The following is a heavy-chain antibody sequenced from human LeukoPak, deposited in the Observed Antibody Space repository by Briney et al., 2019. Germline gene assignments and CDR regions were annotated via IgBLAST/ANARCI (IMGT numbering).Heavy chain of an antibody. Sequence: SETLSLTCTVSGGSLSSSSYYWGWIRQPPGKGLEWIGSIYHSGTTNYNPSLKSRVTISVDTSKNQFSLKLSSVTAADTAVNYCARRSWYFDWLYNWFDPWGQGTLVTVSS. CDR2: IYHSGTT. D-gene: IGHD3-9*01. CDR3: ARRSWYFDWLYNWFDP. CDR1: GGSLSSSSYY. J-gene: IGHJ5*02. V-gene: IGHV4-39*07.